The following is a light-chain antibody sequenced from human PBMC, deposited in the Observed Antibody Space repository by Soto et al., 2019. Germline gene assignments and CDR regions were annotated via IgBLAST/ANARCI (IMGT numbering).Light chain of an antibody. J-gene: IGLJ3*02. CDR3: CSYAGSHTV. CDR2: DVS. V-gene: IGLV2-11*01. CDR1: SSDVGDYNY. Sequence: QSALNQPRSVSGSPGQAVTISCTGTSSDVGDYNYVSWYQQHPGKVPKLMIYDVSERPSGVPYRFSVSKSGNTASLTISGLQAEDDADYYCCSYAGSHTVFCGGTQLTVL.